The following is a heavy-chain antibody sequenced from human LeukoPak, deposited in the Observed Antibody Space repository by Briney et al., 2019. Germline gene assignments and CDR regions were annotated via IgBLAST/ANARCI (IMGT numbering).Heavy chain of an antibody. Sequence: GGALRLSCAASGFTFSSYEMNWVRQAPGRGLGWVSYISSSGSTIYYADSVKGRFTISRDNAKNSLYLQMNSLRAEDTAVYYCAELGITMIGGVWGKGTTVTISS. D-gene: IGHD3-10*02. J-gene: IGHJ6*04. V-gene: IGHV3-48*03. CDR1: GFTFSSYE. CDR3: AELGITMIGGV. CDR2: ISSSGSTI.